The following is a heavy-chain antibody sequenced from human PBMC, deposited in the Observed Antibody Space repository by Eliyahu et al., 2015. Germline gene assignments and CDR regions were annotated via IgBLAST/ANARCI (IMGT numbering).Heavy chain of an antibody. CDR1: GXTFSXYG. D-gene: IGHD2-15*01. V-gene: IGHV3-33*01. Sequence: QVQLVESGGGVVQPGRSLXLSCAASGXTFSXYGXHWVRQATGXGLEWVAVXWYDGSNKYYADSVKGRFTISRDNSKNTLYLQMNSLRAEDTAVYYCARDEGVVAATDYYYYGMDVWGQGTTVTVSS. CDR2: XWYDGSNK. J-gene: IGHJ6*02. CDR3: ARDEGVVAATDYYYYGMDV.